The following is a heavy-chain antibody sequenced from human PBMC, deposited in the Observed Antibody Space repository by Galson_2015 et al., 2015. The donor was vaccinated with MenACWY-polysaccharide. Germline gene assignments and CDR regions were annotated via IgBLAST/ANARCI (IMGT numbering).Heavy chain of an antibody. CDR2: VKPDGSDK. D-gene: IGHD6-25*01. CDR3: ARDPGNSIPAWGAFDS. CDR1: GFTFSENA. J-gene: IGHJ3*02. Sequence: SLRLSCAASGFTFSENAMSWVRQAPGKGLEWVANVKPDGSDKYYVASVKGRFTISKDNAKHSLYLQMDSLRPEDTAMYYCARDPGNSIPAWGAFDSWGQGTMVTVSS. V-gene: IGHV3-7*01.